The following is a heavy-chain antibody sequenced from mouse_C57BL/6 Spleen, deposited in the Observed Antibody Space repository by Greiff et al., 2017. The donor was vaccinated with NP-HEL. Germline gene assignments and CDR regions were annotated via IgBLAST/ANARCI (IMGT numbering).Heavy chain of an antibody. V-gene: IGHV3-2*02. Sequence: VQLKQSGPGLVKPSQSLSLTCTVTGYSITSGYGWNWIRQFPGNKLEWMGYISYSGSTNYNPSLKSRISITRYTSKNQFFLQLNSVTTEDKSTYYCARTARIKYWGQGTTLTVSS. J-gene: IGHJ2*01. D-gene: IGHD1-2*01. CDR3: ARTARIKY. CDR2: ISYSGST. CDR1: GYSITSGYG.